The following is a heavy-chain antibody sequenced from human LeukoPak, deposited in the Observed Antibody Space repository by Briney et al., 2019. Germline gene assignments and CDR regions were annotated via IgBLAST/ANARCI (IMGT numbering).Heavy chain of an antibody. CDR2: ISGTGGNT. CDR3: TNHNIATFDY. V-gene: IGHV3-23*01. CDR1: GFTFSTYA. J-gene: IGHJ4*02. Sequence: GGSLRLSCAASGFTFSTYAMSWVRQAPGKGLEWVSAISGTGGNTYYADSVKGRFTISKDNSKNTLHLQMNSLRAEDTAVYYCTNHNIATFDYWGQGTLVTVSS. D-gene: IGHD2/OR15-2a*01.